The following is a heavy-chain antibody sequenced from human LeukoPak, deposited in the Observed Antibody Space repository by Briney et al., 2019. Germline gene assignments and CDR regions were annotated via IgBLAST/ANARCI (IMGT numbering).Heavy chain of an antibody. CDR1: GFTFNDYA. CDR3: AKDQYTRADDAFDI. V-gene: IGHV3-9*01. CDR2: INWNGDIM. Sequence: GGSLRLSCAASGFTFNDYAMHWVRRAPGKGLEWVSGINWNGDIMGHADSVKGRFTISRDNAKNSLYLQMNSLRAEDTALYYCAKDQYTRADDAFDIWGQGTVVTVSS. D-gene: IGHD2-2*01. J-gene: IGHJ3*02.